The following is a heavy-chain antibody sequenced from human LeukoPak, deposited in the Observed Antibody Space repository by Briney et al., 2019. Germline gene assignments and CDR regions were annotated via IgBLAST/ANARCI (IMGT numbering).Heavy chain of an antibody. CDR2: IKQDGSET. J-gene: IGHJ3*01. Sequence: PGGSLRLSCGASGLIFTTYWMNWVRQAPGKGLEWVANIKQDGSETYYVDSVKGRFTISRDNDKNSVYLQMGSLRVEDTAVYYCVRGFDATNAFDLWGQGTMVTVSS. V-gene: IGHV3-7*01. CDR1: GLIFTTYW. D-gene: IGHD3-9*01. CDR3: VRGFDATNAFDL.